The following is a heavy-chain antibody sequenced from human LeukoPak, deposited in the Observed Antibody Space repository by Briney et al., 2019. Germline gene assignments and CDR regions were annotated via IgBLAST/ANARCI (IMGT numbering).Heavy chain of an antibody. CDR2: IHYSGST. CDR1: GGSISISSYY. D-gene: IGHD3-3*01. CDR3: ARAPNYDFWSGYLDY. J-gene: IGHJ4*02. V-gene: IGHV4-39*02. Sequence: SETLSLTCTVSGGSISISSYYWDWMRQPPGKGLEWIGSIHYSGSTYYNPSLKSRVIISVDTSKNHFSLKLSSVTAADTAVYYCARAPNYDFWSGYLDYWGQGTLVTVSS.